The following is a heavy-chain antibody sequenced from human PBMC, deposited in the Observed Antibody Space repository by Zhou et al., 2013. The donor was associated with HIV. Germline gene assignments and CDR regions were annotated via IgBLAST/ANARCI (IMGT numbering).Heavy chain of an antibody. CDR2: MNPNSGNT. D-gene: IGHD3-10*01. V-gene: IGHV1-8*03. Sequence: QVQLVQSGAEVKMPGASVKVSCKASEYTFSNYDINWVRQATGEGLEWMGWMNPNSGNTGYAQKFQGRVTITRDTSISTAYMELSRLRSDDTAVYYCARDFGPYGSGNNWFDPWGQGTLVTVSS. J-gene: IGHJ5*02. CDR1: EYTFSNYD. CDR3: ARDFGPYGSGNNWFDP.